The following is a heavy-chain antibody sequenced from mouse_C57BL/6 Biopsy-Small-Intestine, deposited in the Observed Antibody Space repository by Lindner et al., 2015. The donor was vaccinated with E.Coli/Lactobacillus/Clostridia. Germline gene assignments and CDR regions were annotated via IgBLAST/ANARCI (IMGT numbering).Heavy chain of an antibody. CDR3: SGADY. CDR2: FYPYNGVS. CDR1: GYSFTDYY. Sequence: VQLQESGPELVKPGTSVKISCKASGYSFTDYYIHWVKQSHGNVLDWIGYFYPYNGVSSYSQKFKGKATLTVDKPSSTAYMELRSLTSEDSAVYFCSGADYWGQGTSLTVSS. J-gene: IGHJ2*03. V-gene: IGHV1-31*01.